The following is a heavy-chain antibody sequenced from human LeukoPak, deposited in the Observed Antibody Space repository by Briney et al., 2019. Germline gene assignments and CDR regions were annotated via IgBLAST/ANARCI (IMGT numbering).Heavy chain of an antibody. J-gene: IGHJ4*02. Sequence: SQTLSLTCTVSGGSISSRGYYWSWIRQHPGKGLEWIGYIYYSGSTYYNPSLKSRVTTSVDTSKNQFSLKLSSVTAADTAVYYCARQGSGNYLSPVNYWGQGTLVTVSS. CDR1: GGSISSRGYY. D-gene: IGHD1-26*01. V-gene: IGHV4-31*03. CDR3: ARQGSGNYLSPVNY. CDR2: IYYSGST.